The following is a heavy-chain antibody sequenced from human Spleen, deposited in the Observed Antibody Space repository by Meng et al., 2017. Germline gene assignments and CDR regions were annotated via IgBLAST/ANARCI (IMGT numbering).Heavy chain of an antibody. J-gene: IGHJ4*02. V-gene: IGHV4-59*11. D-gene: IGHD3-9*01. Sequence: GSLRLSCSVSGGSLSGHYWIWIRQAPGKELEWIGYVYYSGTTKYNPALNSRVIISLDTSKNQFSLKLHSVIAADTAVYYCARMSYDTLTGYYHLFDYWGQGTLVTVSS. CDR1: GGSLSGHY. CDR3: ARMSYDTLTGYYHLFDY. CDR2: VYYSGTT.